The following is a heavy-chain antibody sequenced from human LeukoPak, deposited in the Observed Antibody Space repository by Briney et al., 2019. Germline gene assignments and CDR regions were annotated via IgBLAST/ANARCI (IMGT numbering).Heavy chain of an antibody. Sequence: PGGSLRLSCAASGFTVSSNYMSWVRQAPGKGLEWVSVIYSGGSTYYADSVKGRFTISRDNSKNTLYLQMNSLRAEDTAVYYCAKRHPSVTTFDYWGQGTLVTVSS. V-gene: IGHV3-53*01. CDR1: GFTVSSNY. D-gene: IGHD4-17*01. J-gene: IGHJ4*02. CDR2: IYSGGST. CDR3: AKRHPSVTTFDY.